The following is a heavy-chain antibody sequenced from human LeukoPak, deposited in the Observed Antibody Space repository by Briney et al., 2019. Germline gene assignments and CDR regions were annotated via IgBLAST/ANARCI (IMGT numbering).Heavy chain of an antibody. V-gene: IGHV1-18*01. D-gene: IGHD6-13*01. CDR2: ISAYNSNT. CDR1: GYTFTSYG. CDR3: ARAFIAAAGFDGNFDY. Sequence: ASVKVSFKASGYTFTSYGISWVRRAPGQGMEWMGWISAYNSNTNYAQKLQGRVTITTDTSTNTAYMELRSLRSDDTAVYYCARAFIAAAGFDGNFDYWGQGTLVTVSS. J-gene: IGHJ4*02.